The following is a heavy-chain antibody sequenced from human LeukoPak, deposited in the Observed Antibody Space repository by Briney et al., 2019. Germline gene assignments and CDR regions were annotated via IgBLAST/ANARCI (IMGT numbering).Heavy chain of an antibody. D-gene: IGHD6-19*01. V-gene: IGHV3-30*01. CDR1: GFTLSHYA. CDR2: ISDDGSNK. Sequence: GGSLRLSCTASGFTLSHYAMHWVRQAPGKGLEWVAVISDDGSNKYYADSVKGRFNVSRDNSKNTLYVQMNGLRVEDTAVYYCARDLYSGGWFPDFWGQGTLVTVSA. CDR3: ARDLYSGGWFPDF. J-gene: IGHJ4*02.